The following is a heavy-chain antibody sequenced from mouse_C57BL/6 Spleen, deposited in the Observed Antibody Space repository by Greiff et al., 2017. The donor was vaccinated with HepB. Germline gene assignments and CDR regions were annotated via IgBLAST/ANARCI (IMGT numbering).Heavy chain of an antibody. D-gene: IGHD2-2*01. V-gene: IGHV1-61*01. CDR3: ARGGVTTRYWYFDV. CDR2: IYPSDSET. J-gene: IGHJ1*03. CDR1: GYTFTSYW. Sequence: VQLQQPGAELVRPGSSVKLSCKASGYTFTSYWMDWVKQRPGQGLEWIGNIYPSDSETHYNQKFKDKATLTVDKSSSTAYMQLSSLTSEDSAVYYCARGGVTTRYWYFDVWGTGTTVTVSS.